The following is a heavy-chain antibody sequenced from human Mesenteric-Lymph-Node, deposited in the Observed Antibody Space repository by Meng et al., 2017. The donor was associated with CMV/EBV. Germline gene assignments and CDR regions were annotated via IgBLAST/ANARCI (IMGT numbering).Heavy chain of an antibody. J-gene: IGHJ4*02. CDR3: ARTSPTYDFWSGYFDY. V-gene: IGHV1-69*05. Sequence: GSCSRDDMSWVGQGPGKGHEWMGGINPIFSTANNAQKFQGRVTITTDESTSTAYMELSSLRSEDTAVYYCARTSPTYDFWSGYFDYWGQGTLVTISS. CDR1: GSCSRDD. D-gene: IGHD3-3*01. CDR2: INPIFSTA.